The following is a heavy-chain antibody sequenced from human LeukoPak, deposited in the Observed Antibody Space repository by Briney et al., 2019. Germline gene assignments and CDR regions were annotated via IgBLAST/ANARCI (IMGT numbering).Heavy chain of an antibody. CDR3: ARDLASCAGDCYSDGFDY. V-gene: IGHV4-39*07. CDR2: IYYSGST. D-gene: IGHD2-21*02. J-gene: IGHJ4*02. CDR1: GGSISSSSYY. Sequence: SETLSLTCAVYGGSISSSSYYWGWIRQPPGKGLEWIGSIYYSGSTYYNPSLRSRVIVSVDTSKNHFSLKMSSVTAADTAVYYCARDLASCAGDCYSDGFDYWGQGALVSVSS.